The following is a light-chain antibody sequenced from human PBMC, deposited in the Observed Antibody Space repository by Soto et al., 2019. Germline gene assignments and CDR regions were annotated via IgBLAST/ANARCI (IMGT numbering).Light chain of an antibody. Sequence: EIVLTQSPGTLSVSPGERATLSCRASQSVSSKVAWYQQKPGQAPRLLFYGASTGATGIPARFSGSGSETEFNLSISSLQSEDFAVYYCQQYNNWPGTFGQGTKVELK. J-gene: IGKJ1*01. CDR3: QQYNNWPGT. V-gene: IGKV3-15*01. CDR2: GAS. CDR1: QSVSSK.